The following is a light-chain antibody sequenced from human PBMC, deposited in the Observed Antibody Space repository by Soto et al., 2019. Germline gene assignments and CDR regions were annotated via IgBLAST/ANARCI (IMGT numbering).Light chain of an antibody. CDR1: SSDVGGYNY. Sequence: QSALTQPASVSGCPGQSITISCTGTSSDVGGYNYVSWYQQHPGKGPKLMIYEVFNRPSGVSSRFSGSKSGNTASLTISGLQAEDEADYYCSSYTSSSTLVFGGGTKLTV. CDR2: EVF. J-gene: IGLJ2*01. V-gene: IGLV2-14*01. CDR3: SSYTSSSTLV.